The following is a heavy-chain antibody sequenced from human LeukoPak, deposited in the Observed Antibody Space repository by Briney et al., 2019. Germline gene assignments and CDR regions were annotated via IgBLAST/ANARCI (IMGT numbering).Heavy chain of an antibody. CDR1: GYSFTSYW. J-gene: IGHJ4*02. CDR3: ARGSRLDCSSTSCYFF. Sequence: GESLKISCKGSGYSFTSYWIGWVRQMPGKGLEWMGIIYPGDSDTRYSPSFQGQVTISADKSISTAYLQWSSLKASDTAMYYCARGSRLDCSSTSCYFFWGQGTLVTVPS. D-gene: IGHD2-2*01. CDR2: IYPGDSDT. V-gene: IGHV5-51*01.